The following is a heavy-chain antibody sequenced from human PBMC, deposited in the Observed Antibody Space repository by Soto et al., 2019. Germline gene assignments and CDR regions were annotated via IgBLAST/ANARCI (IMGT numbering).Heavy chain of an antibody. CDR3: ARDQYYDFWSGFYYYMDV. J-gene: IGHJ6*03. CDR1: GFTFSSYS. Sequence: GGSLRLSCAASGFTFSSYSMNWVRQAPGKGLEWVSYISSSSRTIYYADSVKGRFTISRDNAKNSLYLEMNSLRAEDTAVYYCARDQYYDFWSGFYYYMDVWGKGTTVTVSS. V-gene: IGHV3-48*01. D-gene: IGHD3-3*01. CDR2: ISSSSRTI.